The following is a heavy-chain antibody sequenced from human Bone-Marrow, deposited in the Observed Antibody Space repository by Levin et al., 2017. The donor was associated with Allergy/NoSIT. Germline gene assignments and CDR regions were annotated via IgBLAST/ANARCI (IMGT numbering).Heavy chain of an antibody. CDR2: MSYSGTS. CDR1: GDSITSTTHY. V-gene: IGHV4-39*01. J-gene: IGHJ5*02. D-gene: IGHD1-26*01. CDR3: APYSSTWGWFDP. Sequence: PSETLSLTCTVSGDSITSTTHYWTWIRQPPGKGLEWIGSMSYSGTSHYNSSLLRRVTISVDTSNNQFSLQLNSVTATDTAVYYCAPYSSTWGWFDPWGQGTLVTVSS.